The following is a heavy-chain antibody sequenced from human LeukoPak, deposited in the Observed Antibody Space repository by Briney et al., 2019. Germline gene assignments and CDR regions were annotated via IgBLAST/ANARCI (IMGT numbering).Heavy chain of an antibody. V-gene: IGHV3-33*06. CDR2: IWYDGSNK. Sequence: GGSLRLSCAASGFTFSSYGMHWVRQAPGKGLEWVAVIWYDGSNKYYADSVKGRFTISRDNSKNTLYLQMNSLRAEDTAVYYCAKDVIAVAGTHRFDYWGQGTLVTVSS. D-gene: IGHD6-19*01. CDR3: AKDVIAVAGTHRFDY. CDR1: GFTFSSYG. J-gene: IGHJ4*02.